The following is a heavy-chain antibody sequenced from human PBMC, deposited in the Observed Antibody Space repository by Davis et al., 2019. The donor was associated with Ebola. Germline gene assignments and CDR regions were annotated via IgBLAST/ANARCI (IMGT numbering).Heavy chain of an antibody. CDR1: GFTFGSSV. Sequence: GESLKISCAASGFTFGSSVMNWVRQAPGKGLEWVSAISGSGGSTYYADSVKGRFTISRDNSKNTLYLQMNSLRAEDTAVYYCAKDLTWYDSSGAFDYWGQGTLVTVSS. V-gene: IGHV3-23*01. D-gene: IGHD3-22*01. J-gene: IGHJ4*02. CDR2: ISGSGGST. CDR3: AKDLTWYDSSGAFDY.